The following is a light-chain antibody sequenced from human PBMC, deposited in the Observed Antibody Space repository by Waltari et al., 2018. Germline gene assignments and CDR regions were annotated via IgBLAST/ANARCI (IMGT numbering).Light chain of an antibody. CDR2: WAS. V-gene: IGKV4-1*01. CDR1: HAVLSTSDYKNY. J-gene: IGKJ1*01. Sequence: DIVMTQSPDSLAVSLGERATIHCQSSHAVLSTSDYKNYLAWYQQKPGQPPKLLIFWASTRESGVPARFSGSGSVTDFTLTISSLQAEDVAVYYCQQYYSTPWTFGQGTKVEIK. CDR3: QQYYSTPWT.